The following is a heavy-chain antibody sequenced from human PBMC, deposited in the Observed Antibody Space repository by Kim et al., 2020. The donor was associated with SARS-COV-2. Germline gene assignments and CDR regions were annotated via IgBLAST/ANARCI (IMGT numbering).Heavy chain of an antibody. V-gene: IGHV4-34*01. CDR1: GGSFSGYY. CDR3: ARGLGYCSSTSCWGYFDY. J-gene: IGHJ4*01. Sequence: SETLSLTCAVYGGSFSGYYWSWIRQPPGKGLEWIGEINHSGSTNYNPSLKSRVTISVDTSKNQFSLKLSSVTAADTAVYYCARGLGYCSSTSCWGYFDY. D-gene: IGHD2-2*01. CDR2: INHSGST.